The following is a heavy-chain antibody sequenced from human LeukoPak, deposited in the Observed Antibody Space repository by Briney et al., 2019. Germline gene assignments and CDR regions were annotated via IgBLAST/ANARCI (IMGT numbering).Heavy chain of an antibody. J-gene: IGHJ4*02. CDR1: GGSISSGDYY. CDR2: IYYSGST. D-gene: IGHD6-13*01. Sequence: SETLSLTCTVSGGSISSGDYYWSWIRQPPGKGLEWIGYIYYSGSTYYNPSLKSRVTISVDTSKNQFSLKLSSVTAADTAVYYCARDPLEAAAVYWGQGTLVTVSS. V-gene: IGHV4-30-4*08. CDR3: ARDPLEAAAVY.